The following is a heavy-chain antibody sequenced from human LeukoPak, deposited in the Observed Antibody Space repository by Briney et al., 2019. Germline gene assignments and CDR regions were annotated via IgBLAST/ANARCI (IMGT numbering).Heavy chain of an antibody. D-gene: IGHD6-6*01. CDR1: GGSISSGSYY. Sequence: SETLSLTCTVSGGSISSGSYYWSWIRQPAGKGLEWIGRIYTSGSTNYNPSLKSRVTISVDTSKNQFSLKLSSVTAADTAVYYCARVDRRVSIAAPGMSYYMDVWGKGTTVTVSS. CDR3: ARVDRRVSIAAPGMSYYMDV. CDR2: IYTSGST. V-gene: IGHV4-61*02. J-gene: IGHJ6*03.